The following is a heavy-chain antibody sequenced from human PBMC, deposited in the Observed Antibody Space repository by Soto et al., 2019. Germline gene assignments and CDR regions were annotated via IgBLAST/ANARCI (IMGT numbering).Heavy chain of an antibody. J-gene: IGHJ6*02. Sequence: GASLRLSCAAAGFSFSHAWMTWVRQAPGKGLEWVGHISSRVHGATADYAAPVKGRFTISRDDSESTLYLEMNSLKTEDTGIYYCTTRGNYYYYYGIDAWGQGTTVTVSS. CDR3: TTRGNYYYYYGIDA. CDR2: ISSRVHGATA. CDR1: GFSFSHAW. V-gene: IGHV3-15*01. D-gene: IGHD3-10*01.